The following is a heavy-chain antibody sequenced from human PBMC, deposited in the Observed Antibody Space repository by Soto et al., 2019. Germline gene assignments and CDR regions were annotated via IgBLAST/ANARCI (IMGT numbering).Heavy chain of an antibody. V-gene: IGHV3-30-3*01. CDR3: ARVLGDFWSGYHDY. CDR1: GFTFSSYA. Sequence: QVQLVESGGGVVQPGRSLRLSCAASGFTFSSYAMHWVRQAPGKGLEWVAVISYDGSNRYYADSVKGRFTISRDNSKNTLYLQMNSLIAEDTAVYYCARVLGDFWSGYHDYWGKGNLVTVSS. J-gene: IGHJ4*02. D-gene: IGHD3-3*01. CDR2: ISYDGSNR.